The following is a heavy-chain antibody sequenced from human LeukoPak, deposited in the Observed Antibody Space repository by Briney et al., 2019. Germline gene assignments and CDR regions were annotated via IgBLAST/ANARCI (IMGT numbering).Heavy chain of an antibody. Sequence: PSETLSLTCTVSGGSISSSSYYWGWIRQPPGEGLEWIGSIYYSGSTYYNPSLKSRVTISVDTSKNQFSLKLSSVTAADTAVYYCARARYQRSSVDPWGQGTLVTVSS. CDR2: IYYSGST. J-gene: IGHJ5*02. CDR1: GGSISSSSYY. CDR3: ARARYQRSSVDP. V-gene: IGHV4-39*01. D-gene: IGHD2-2*01.